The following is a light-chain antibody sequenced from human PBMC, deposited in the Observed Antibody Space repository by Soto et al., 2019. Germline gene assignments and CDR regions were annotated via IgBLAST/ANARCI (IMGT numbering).Light chain of an antibody. J-gene: IGKJ4*01. CDR3: QQYINWPLT. Sequence: EIMMTQSPATLSVSPGERATLSCRASQSISSSLAWYQERPGQAPRLLIHGASTRATGVPARFSGSGSGTEFTLTISSLQSEDFAVFYCQQYINWPLTFGGGTKVEIK. V-gene: IGKV3-15*01. CDR1: QSISSS. CDR2: GAS.